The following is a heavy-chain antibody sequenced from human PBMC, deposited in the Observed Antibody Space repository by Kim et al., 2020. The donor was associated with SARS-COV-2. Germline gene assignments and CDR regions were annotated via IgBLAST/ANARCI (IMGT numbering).Heavy chain of an antibody. J-gene: IGHJ4*02. CDR3: ARSPPGYQLPYYFDY. Sequence: SVKVSCKASGGTFSSYAISWVRQAPGQGLEWMGGIIPLFGTANYAQKFQGRVPITADKSTSTASMELSSLRSEDTAVSYFARSPPGYQLPYYFDYWVQG. CDR1: GGTFSSYA. D-gene: IGHD2-2*01. CDR2: IIPLFGTA. V-gene: IGHV1-69*06.